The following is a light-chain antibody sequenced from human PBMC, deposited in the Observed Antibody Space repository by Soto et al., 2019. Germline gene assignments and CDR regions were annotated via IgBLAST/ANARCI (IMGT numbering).Light chain of an antibody. CDR2: GAS. Sequence: EIVITQSPATLSVSPGERATLSCRASQSVSSNLAWYQQKPGQAPRLLINGASTRATGIPARFSGSGSGTEFTLTISSLQSEDFAVYYCQQYNNWPSWTFGQGTKVEIK. CDR1: QSVSSN. CDR3: QQYNNWPSWT. J-gene: IGKJ1*01. V-gene: IGKV3-15*01.